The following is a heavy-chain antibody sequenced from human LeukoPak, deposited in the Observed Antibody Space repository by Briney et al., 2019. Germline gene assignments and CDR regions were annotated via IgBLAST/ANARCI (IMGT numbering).Heavy chain of an antibody. J-gene: IGHJ4*02. D-gene: IGHD3-10*01. CDR3: TRIWFGESHFDY. V-gene: IGHV3-49*04. CDR1: GFTFSSYA. CDR2: IRSKAYGGTT. Sequence: GGSLRLSCAASGFTFSSYAMSWVRQAPGKGLEWVGFIRSKAYGGTTEYAASVKGRFTISRDDSKSIAYLQMNSLKTEDTAVYYCTRIWFGESHFDYWGQGTLVTVSS.